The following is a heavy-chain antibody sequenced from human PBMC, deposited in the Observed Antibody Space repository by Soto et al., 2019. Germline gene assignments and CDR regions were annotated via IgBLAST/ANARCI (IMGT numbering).Heavy chain of an antibody. J-gene: IGHJ6*02. Sequence: GGSLRLSCAASGFTFSSYWMHWVRQAPGKGLVWVSRINSDGSSTSYADSVKGRFTISRDNAKNTLYLQMNSLRAEDTAVYYCARDPNRDIVVVPAAYRTSPGYYGMDVWGQGTTVTVSS. CDR2: INSDGSST. CDR1: GFTFSSYW. D-gene: IGHD2-2*01. CDR3: ARDPNRDIVVVPAAYRTSPGYYGMDV. V-gene: IGHV3-74*01.